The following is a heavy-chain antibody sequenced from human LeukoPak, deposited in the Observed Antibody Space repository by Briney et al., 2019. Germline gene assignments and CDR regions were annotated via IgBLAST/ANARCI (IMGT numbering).Heavy chain of an antibody. J-gene: IGHJ6*03. V-gene: IGHV4-28*05. CDR3: ARTQRRGLATGWEDYYYYIDV. CDR2: IYYSGRI. CDR1: LYSLSSSNW. D-gene: IGHD5-12*01. Sequence: SETLSLTCAGSLYSLSSSNWCAWIRQPPGKGLEWIGCIYYSGRIYYNPSLKSRVTMSVDASKNQSSLKLSSVTAVDTAVYYCARTQRRGLATGWEDYYYYIDVWGKGTTVT.